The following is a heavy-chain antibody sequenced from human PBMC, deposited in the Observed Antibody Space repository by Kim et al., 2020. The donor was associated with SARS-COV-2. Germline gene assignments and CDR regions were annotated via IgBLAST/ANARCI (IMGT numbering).Heavy chain of an antibody. CDR3: SISTVGAYFDY. Sequence: GGSLRLSCAVSGSSVRSSYMTWVRQAPGKGLEWVSAIHDAGSTYYADSVKGRFTISRDIPKDTLYLQMNSLRAEDTAVSYCSISTVGAYFDYWGQGSLVTVSS. CDR1: GSSVRSSY. V-gene: IGHV3-53*01. D-gene: IGHD1-26*01. CDR2: IHDAGST. J-gene: IGHJ4*02.